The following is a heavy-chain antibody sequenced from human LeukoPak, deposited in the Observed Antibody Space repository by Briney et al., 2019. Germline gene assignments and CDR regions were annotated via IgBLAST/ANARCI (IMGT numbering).Heavy chain of an antibody. J-gene: IGHJ6*03. V-gene: IGHV4-4*02. CDR1: GGSISSSNW. Sequence: PSETLSLTCPVSGGSISSSNWWSWVRQPPGKGLEWIGEIYHSGSTNYNPSLKSRVTISVDKSKNQFSLNLTSVTAADTAVYYCASGAGVWYYMDVWGKGTTVTVSS. D-gene: IGHD2-8*01. CDR3: ASGAGVWYYMDV. CDR2: IYHSGST.